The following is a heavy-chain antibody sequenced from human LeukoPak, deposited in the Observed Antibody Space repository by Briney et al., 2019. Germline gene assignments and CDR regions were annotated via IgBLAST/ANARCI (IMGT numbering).Heavy chain of an antibody. D-gene: IGHD4-17*01. CDR3: AGGGDYGDYLDGY. CDR1: GGTFSSYA. J-gene: IGHJ4*02. Sequence: GSSVKVSCKASGGTFSSYAISWVRQAPGQGLEWMGGIIPIIGTANYAQKFQGRVTITTDESTSIAYMELSSLRSEDTAVYYCAGGGDYGDYLDGYWGQGTLVTVSS. CDR2: IIPIIGTA. V-gene: IGHV1-69*05.